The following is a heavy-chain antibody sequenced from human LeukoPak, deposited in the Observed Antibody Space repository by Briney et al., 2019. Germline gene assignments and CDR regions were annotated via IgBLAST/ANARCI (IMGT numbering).Heavy chain of an antibody. CDR3: ARDRVGPFDY. V-gene: IGHV3-7*01. J-gene: IGHJ4*02. CDR2: IKEDGSDK. Sequence: GGSLRLSCTASGFTFNTYWMGWVRQAPGKGLEWVADIKEDGSDKYSVDSVRGRFTIPRDNTKNSLYLHMDSLRAEDTAVYYCARDRVGPFDYWGQGTLVTVSS. D-gene: IGHD5/OR15-5a*01. CDR1: GFTFNTYW.